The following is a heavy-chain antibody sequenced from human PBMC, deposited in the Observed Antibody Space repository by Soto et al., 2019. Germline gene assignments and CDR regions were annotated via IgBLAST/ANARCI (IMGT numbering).Heavy chain of an antibody. CDR1: GGTFSSYT. CDR3: ASTLGYCSSTSCYTNWFDP. J-gene: IGHJ5*02. D-gene: IGHD2-2*02. Sequence: GASVKVSCKASGGTFSSYTISWVRQAPGQGLEWMGRIIPILGIANYAQKFQGRVTITADKSTSTAYMELSSLRSEDTAVYYCASTLGYCSSTSCYTNWFDPWGQGTLVTVSS. V-gene: IGHV1-69*02. CDR2: IIPILGIA.